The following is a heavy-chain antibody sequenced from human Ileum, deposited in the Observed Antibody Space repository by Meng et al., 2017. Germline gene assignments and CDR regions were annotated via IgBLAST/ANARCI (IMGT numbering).Heavy chain of an antibody. Sequence: GQLVASGAEVKKPGYSVKVSCKASGGTFSRFAINWVRQAPGQGLEWMGGIIPRFATTNYAQKFQGRVTITADIPTSTAYMELSRLRSDDTAVYYCARGQNYDYVWGHWGQGTLVTVSS. CDR2: IIPRFATT. CDR3: ARGQNYDYVWGH. D-gene: IGHD3-16*01. CDR1: GGTFSRFA. V-gene: IGHV1-69*06. J-gene: IGHJ4*02.